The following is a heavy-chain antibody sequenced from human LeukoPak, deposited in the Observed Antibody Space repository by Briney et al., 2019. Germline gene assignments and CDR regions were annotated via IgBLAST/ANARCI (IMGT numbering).Heavy chain of an antibody. V-gene: IGHV3-21*01. CDR2: ISSSSSYI. J-gene: IGHJ4*02. D-gene: IGHD3-22*01. Sequence: GGSLRLSCAASGFTFSSYSMNWVRQAPGKGLEWVSSISSSSSYIYYADSVKGRFTISRDNAKNSLYLQMNSLRAEDTAVYYCARGDGTYYYDSSGYSTFDYWGQGTLVTVSS. CDR3: ARGDGTYYYDSSGYSTFDY. CDR1: GFTFSSYS.